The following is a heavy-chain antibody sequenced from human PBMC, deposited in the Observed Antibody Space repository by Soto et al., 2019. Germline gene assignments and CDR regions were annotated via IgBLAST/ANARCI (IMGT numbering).Heavy chain of an antibody. CDR1: GFTFSSYA. CDR3: AAMTTVTLGSYYYYGMDV. J-gene: IGHJ6*02. CDR2: ISGSGGST. V-gene: IGHV3-23*01. D-gene: IGHD4-17*01. Sequence: GGSLRLSCAASGFTFSSYAMSWVRQAPGKGLEWVSAISGSGGSTYYADSVKGRFTISRDNSKNTLYLQMNSLRAEDTAVYYCAAMTTVTLGSYYYYGMDVWGQGTTVTVSS.